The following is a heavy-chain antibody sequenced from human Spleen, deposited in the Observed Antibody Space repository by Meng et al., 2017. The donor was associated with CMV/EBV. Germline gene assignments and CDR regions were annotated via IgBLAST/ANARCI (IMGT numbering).Heavy chain of an antibody. CDR3: AKHPYSNGWYYSIDY. V-gene: IGHV3-23*01. CDR2: ISDSAEHT. D-gene: IGHD6-19*01. Sequence: GGSLRLSCAASGFTFSSFAMSWVRQAPGKGLEWVSTISDSAEHTYNADSVRGRFTISRDNSKNTLYLLMNSLRVEDTAVYYRAKHPYSNGWYYSIDYWGQGILVTVSS. J-gene: IGHJ4*02. CDR1: GFTFSSFA.